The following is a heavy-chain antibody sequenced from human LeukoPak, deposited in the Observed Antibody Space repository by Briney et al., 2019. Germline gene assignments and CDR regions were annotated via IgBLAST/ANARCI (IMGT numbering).Heavy chain of an antibody. CDR3: ARGGCSSTSCYWKKNYFDF. CDR1: GASFSSYY. CDR2: IYTSGST. V-gene: IGHV4-4*07. Sequence: SDTLSLTCTVSGASFSSYYWSWIRQPAGKGLEWIGHIYTSGSTNYNPSLKSRVTMSVDTSKNQFSLNLKSVTAADTAVYFCARGGCSSTSCYWKKNYFDFWGQGTLVTVSS. J-gene: IGHJ4*02. D-gene: IGHD2-2*01.